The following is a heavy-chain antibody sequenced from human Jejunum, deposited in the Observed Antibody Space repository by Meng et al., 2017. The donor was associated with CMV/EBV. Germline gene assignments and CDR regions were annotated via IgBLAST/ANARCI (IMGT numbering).Heavy chain of an antibody. CDR1: GDSISSDYF. J-gene: IGHJ5*02. CDR3: KTYSSGGGLGS. CDR2: IYHGGST. Sequence: EAGPGLVKPSQTLSLTGTGAGDSISSDYFWSWIRQPAGKGLEWIGYIYHGGSTDYNPSLRSRVTISVDTSKNQFSLKLSSVTAADTAVYYCKTYSSGGGLGSWGQGTLVTVSS. D-gene: IGHD2-15*01. V-gene: IGHV4-30-4*01.